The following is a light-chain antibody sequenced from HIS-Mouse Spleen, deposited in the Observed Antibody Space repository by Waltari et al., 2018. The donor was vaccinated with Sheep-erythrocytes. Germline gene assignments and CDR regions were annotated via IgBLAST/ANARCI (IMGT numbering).Light chain of an antibody. CDR3: QVWDSSSDHYV. CDR1: NIGSKS. J-gene: IGLJ1*01. Sequence: SYVLTQPPSVSVAPGKTARITCGGNNIGSKSVHWYQQKPGQAPVLAVYVDSDRPSGIPERFSGSNSGNTATLTISRVEAGDEADYYCQVWDSSSDHYVFGTGTKVTVL. V-gene: IGLV3-21*03. CDR2: VDS.